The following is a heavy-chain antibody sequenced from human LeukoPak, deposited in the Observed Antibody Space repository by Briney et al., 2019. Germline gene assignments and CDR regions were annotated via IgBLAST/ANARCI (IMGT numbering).Heavy chain of an antibody. CDR1: GGSISSGSYY. J-gene: IGHJ4*02. CDR2: IYTSGST. Sequence: SQTLSRNCTVSGGSISSGSYYWSWIRQPAGKGLEWIGRIYTSGSTNYNPSLKSRVTISVDTSKNQFSLKLSSVTAADTAVYYCAGGGWSQFDYWGQGTLVTVSS. CDR3: AGGGWSQFDY. D-gene: IGHD6-19*01. V-gene: IGHV4-61*02.